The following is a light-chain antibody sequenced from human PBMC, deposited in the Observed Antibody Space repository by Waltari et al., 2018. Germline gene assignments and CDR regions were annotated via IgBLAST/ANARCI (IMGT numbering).Light chain of an antibody. CDR2: GSS. Sequence: DIVLTQSPGTPSLSPGARAPLTGSASQSVSMTLAWYQQKPGQAPKLLIYGSSIRATDIPDRFTGSGSGTDFSLTISSLEPEDFAIYFCQHYVRLPATFGQGTKVEIK. J-gene: IGKJ1*01. CDR1: QSVSMT. V-gene: IGKV3-20*01. CDR3: QHYVRLPAT.